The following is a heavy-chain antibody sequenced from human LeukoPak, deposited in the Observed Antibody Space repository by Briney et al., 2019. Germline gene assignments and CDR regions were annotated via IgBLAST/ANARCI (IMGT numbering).Heavy chain of an antibody. J-gene: IGHJ4*02. D-gene: IGHD6-19*01. CDR3: AKDQIGWAPGYVSGPLDQ. CDR2: ISTDGNNE. CDR1: GLGFGSFW. V-gene: IGHV3-30*18. Sequence: GGSLRLSCAASGLGFGSFWMSWVRQAPGKGLEWVAVISTDGNNEYYANSVKGRFTISRDNSKNTVYLQMTSLRTEDTAVYYCAKDQIGWAPGYVSGPLDQWGQGTLVTVSS.